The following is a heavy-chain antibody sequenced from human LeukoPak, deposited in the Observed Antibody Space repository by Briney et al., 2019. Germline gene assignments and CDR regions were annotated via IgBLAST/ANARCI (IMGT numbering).Heavy chain of an antibody. CDR2: IIHILGIS. CDR3: DRDRKLYYYDRSGYYHQDAFHI. V-gene: IGHV1-69*04. Sequence: SVKVSCKASGGSFRRYPIDWVRQAPGPGLEWLGRIIHILGISNYAQMVPHRVTITADKPTRTAYMELRNLRSKDSAVYACDRDRKLYYYDRSGYYHQDAFHIWGQGTMVTVSS. CDR1: GGSFRRYP. D-gene: IGHD3-22*01. J-gene: IGHJ3*02.